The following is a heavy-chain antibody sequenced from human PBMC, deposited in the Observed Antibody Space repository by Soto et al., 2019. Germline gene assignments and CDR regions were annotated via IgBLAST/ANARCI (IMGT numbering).Heavy chain of an antibody. CDR1: GFTFSGYA. D-gene: IGHD6-19*01. J-gene: IGHJ4*02. CDR2: ISAGATNT. CDR3: AREGGWYVDY. V-gene: IGHV1-3*05. Sequence: QVQVVQSGAEEKKPGASVKVSCKPSGFTFSGYAIHWVRQAPGQRLEWMGWISAGATNTKYSQKFQGRLTITRDTSATTGYMELSSLTSEDTAVYYCAREGGWYVDYWGQGTLVTVSS.